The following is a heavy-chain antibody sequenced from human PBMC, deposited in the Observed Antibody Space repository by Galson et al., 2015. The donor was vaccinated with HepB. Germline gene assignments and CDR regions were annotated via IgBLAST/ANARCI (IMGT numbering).Heavy chain of an antibody. CDR2: TYYRSKWYN. D-gene: IGHD6-19*01. V-gene: IGHV6-1*01. Sequence: CAISGDSVSSNSAAWNWIRQSPSRGLEWLGRTYYRSKWYNDYAVSVKSRITINPDTSKNQFSLQLNSVTPEDTAVYYCARAPLSGGGYSSGWHAFDIWGQGTMVTVSS. J-gene: IGHJ3*02. CDR3: ARAPLSGGGYSSGWHAFDI. CDR1: GDSVSSNSAA.